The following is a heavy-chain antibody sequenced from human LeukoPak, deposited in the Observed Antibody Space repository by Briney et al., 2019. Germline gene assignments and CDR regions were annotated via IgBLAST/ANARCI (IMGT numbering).Heavy chain of an antibody. J-gene: IGHJ4*02. CDR3: ARSGSYHYYFDY. V-gene: IGHV1-69*13. CDR2: IIPIFGTA. D-gene: IGHD1-26*01. CDR1: GGTFSSYA. Sequence: SVKVSCKASGGTFSSYAISWVRQAPGQGLEWMGGIIPIFGTANYAQRFQGRVTITADESTSTAYMELSSLRSEDTAVYYCARSGSYHYYFDYWGQGTLVTVSS.